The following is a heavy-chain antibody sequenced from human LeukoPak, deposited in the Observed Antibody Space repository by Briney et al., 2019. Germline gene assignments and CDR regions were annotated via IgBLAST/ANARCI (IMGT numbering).Heavy chain of an antibody. J-gene: IGHJ6*03. CDR1: VGSFSVSF. CDR2: FNQTGNT. D-gene: IGHD3-3*01. V-gene: IGHV4-34*01. CDR3: ARVRHDPLEYGYYMDV. Sequence: PSETLSLTCAVDVGSFSVSFWTCIPQTPATSLEWIGEFNQTGNTNYNPSLSDYNPSLKPRVTISVDSSKSQLSLKVNSVTAADTGIYYCARVRHDPLEYGYYMDVWGTGTPVAVSS.